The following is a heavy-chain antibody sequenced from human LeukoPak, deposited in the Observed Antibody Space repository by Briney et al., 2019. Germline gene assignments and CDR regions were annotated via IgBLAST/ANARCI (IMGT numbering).Heavy chain of an antibody. CDR1: GGSISSGDYY. V-gene: IGHV4-30-4*08. D-gene: IGHD1-14*01. CDR2: IYYSGST. Sequence: SETLSLTCTVSGGSISSGDYYWSWIRQPPGKGLEWIGYIYYSGSTYYNPSLKSRVTISVDTSKNQFSLKLCSVTAADTAVYYCAADPGPRRFDYWGRGTLVTVSS. J-gene: IGHJ4*02. CDR3: AADPGPRRFDY.